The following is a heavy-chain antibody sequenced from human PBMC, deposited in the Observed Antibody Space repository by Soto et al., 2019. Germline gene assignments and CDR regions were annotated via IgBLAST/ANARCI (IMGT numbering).Heavy chain of an antibody. Sequence: GGSLRLSCAASGFTFSSYAMSWVRQAPGKGLEWVAAICYSGSNKYYADSVKGRFTISRDNSKNTLYLQMNSLRAEDTAVYYCARDYSGSYFDYWGQGTLVTVSS. V-gene: IGHV3-33*08. CDR1: GFTFSSYA. J-gene: IGHJ4*02. CDR2: ICYSGSNK. CDR3: ARDYSGSYFDY. D-gene: IGHD1-26*01.